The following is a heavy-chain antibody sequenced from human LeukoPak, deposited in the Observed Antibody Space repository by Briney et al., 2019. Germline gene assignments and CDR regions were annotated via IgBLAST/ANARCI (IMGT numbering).Heavy chain of an antibody. Sequence: SVKVSCKASGYTFTSYAISWVRQAPGQGLEWKGRIIPIFGTANYAQKFQGRVTITTDESTSTAYMELSSLRSEDTAVYYCARGPNWGDWYFDLWGRGTLVTVSS. CDR2: IIPIFGTA. D-gene: IGHD7-27*01. CDR1: GYTFTSYA. CDR3: ARGPNWGDWYFDL. J-gene: IGHJ2*01. V-gene: IGHV1-69*05.